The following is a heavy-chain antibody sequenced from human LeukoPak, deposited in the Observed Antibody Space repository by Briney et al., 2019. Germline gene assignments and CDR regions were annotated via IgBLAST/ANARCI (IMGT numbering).Heavy chain of an antibody. CDR3: ARLLSTSTFGGVIVPFDY. V-gene: IGHV1-18*01. D-gene: IGHD3-16*02. Sequence: ASVKVSCKASGYTFTTYGLSWVRQAPGQGPEWMGWISPYNGNTHYAQRLQGRLTMTTDTSTSTAYMELRSLSSDDTAVYYCARLLSTSTFGGVIVPFDYWGQGTLVTVSS. CDR2: ISPYNGNT. J-gene: IGHJ4*02. CDR1: GYTFTTYG.